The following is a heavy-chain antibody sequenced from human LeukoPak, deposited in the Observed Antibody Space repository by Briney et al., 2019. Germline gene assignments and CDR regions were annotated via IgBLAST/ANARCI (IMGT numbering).Heavy chain of an antibody. D-gene: IGHD4-17*01. CDR2: IYNIGHT. Sequence: SETLSLTCTVSGGSISNYYWSWIRQPPGKGLEWIGYIYNIGHTNYNPSLKSRVTISEDTSKNQLSLKLSSVTAADTAVYYCARAAVTTSRYFQHWGQGTLVTVSS. V-gene: IGHV4-59*01. J-gene: IGHJ1*01. CDR3: ARAAVTTSRYFQH. CDR1: GGSISNYY.